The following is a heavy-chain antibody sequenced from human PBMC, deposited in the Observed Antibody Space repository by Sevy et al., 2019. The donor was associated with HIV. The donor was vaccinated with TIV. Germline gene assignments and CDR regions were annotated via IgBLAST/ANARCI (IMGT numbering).Heavy chain of an antibody. CDR1: GFTFSRYA. CDR2: ITTGGGDT. V-gene: IGHV3-23*01. J-gene: IGHJ3*01. CDR3: AKAAYPSGWPNGFDV. D-gene: IGHD6-19*01. Sequence: GGSLRLSCAASGFTFSRYAMSWVRQAPGKGLEWVSGITTGGGDTTYADSVKGRFTISRENSENTLFLQMDTLRAEDTAVYYCAKAAYPSGWPNGFDVWGQGTMVTVSS.